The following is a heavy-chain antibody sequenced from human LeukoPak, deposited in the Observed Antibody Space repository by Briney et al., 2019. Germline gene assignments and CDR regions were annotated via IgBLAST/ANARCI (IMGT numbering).Heavy chain of an antibody. CDR1: GGSISSYY. J-gene: IGHJ4*02. V-gene: IGHV4-59*01. Sequence: SETLSLTCTVSGGSISSYYWSWIRQPPGKGLEWIGYIYYSGSTNYNPSLKSRVTISVDTSKNQFSLKLSSVTAADPAVYYCARTAHIVVVPAVQYYFDYWGQGTLVTVSS. D-gene: IGHD2-2*01. CDR2: IYYSGST. CDR3: ARTAHIVVVPAVQYYFDY.